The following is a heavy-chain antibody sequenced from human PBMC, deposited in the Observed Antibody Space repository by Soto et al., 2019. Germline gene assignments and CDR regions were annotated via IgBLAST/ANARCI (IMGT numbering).Heavy chain of an antibody. CDR3: GSGNRITLGGVTPKGFDP. D-gene: IGHD3-16*01. V-gene: IGHV4-34*01. CDR2: INHSGST. Sequence: SETLSLTCAVYGGSFSGYYWSWIRQPPGKGLEWIGEINHSGSTNYNPSLKSRVTISVDTSKNQFSLKLSSVTAADTAVYYCGSGNRITLGGVTPKGFDPWGRETRVTVSS. CDR1: GGSFSGYY. J-gene: IGHJ5*02.